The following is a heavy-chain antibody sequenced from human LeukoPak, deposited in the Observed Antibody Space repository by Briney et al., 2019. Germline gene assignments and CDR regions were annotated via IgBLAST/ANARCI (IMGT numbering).Heavy chain of an antibody. CDR1: GDSISSGDYY. CDR3: ARSRPGFILDAFDI. J-gene: IGHJ3*02. V-gene: IGHV4-39*07. CDR2: IYYSGST. D-gene: IGHD3-10*01. Sequence: PSQTLSLTCTVSGDSISSGDYYWGWIRQPPGKGLEWIGSIYYSGSTYYNPSLKSRVTISVDTSKNQFSLKLSSVTAADTAVYYCARSRPGFILDAFDIWGQGTMVTVSS.